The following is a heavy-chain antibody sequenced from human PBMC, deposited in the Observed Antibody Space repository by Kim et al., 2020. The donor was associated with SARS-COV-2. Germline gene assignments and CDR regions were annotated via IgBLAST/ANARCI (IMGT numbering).Heavy chain of an antibody. D-gene: IGHD6-13*01. CDR3: ARGLGAAAGWFDP. V-gene: IGHV1-3*01. Sequence: YSQKVQGRVTITRDTSASTAYMELSSLRSEDTAVYYCARGLGAAAGWFDPWGQGTLVTVSS. J-gene: IGHJ5*02.